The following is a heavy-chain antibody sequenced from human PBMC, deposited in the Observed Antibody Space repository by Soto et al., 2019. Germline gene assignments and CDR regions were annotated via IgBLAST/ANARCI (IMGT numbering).Heavy chain of an antibody. Sequence: LRLSCAASGFTFTNYAMSWVRQAPGKGLEWVSAISSSGGSTYYADSVKGRFTISRDNSKYRLYLQMNSLRAEDTAVYYCAKDQAGVALYYFDYWGQGTPVTVSS. CDR2: ISSSGGST. D-gene: IGHD3-3*01. CDR3: AKDQAGVALYYFDY. J-gene: IGHJ4*02. CDR1: GFTFTNYA. V-gene: IGHV3-23*01.